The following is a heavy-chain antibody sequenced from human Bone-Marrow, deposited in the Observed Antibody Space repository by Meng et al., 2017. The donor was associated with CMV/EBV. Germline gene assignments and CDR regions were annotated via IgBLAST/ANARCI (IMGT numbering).Heavy chain of an antibody. D-gene: IGHD3-9*01. CDR1: GGSVSRRNYY. J-gene: IGHJ3*02. Sequence: SETLSLTCTVSGGSVSRRNYYWGWIRQPPGKGLEWIGSIYYSGSTYYNPSLKSRVTISIDTSKNKFSLKLNSVTAADTALYYCARDHNFDNVFDNWDQGTMVTVSS. CDR2: IYYSGST. V-gene: IGHV4-39*07. CDR3: ARDHNFDNVFDN.